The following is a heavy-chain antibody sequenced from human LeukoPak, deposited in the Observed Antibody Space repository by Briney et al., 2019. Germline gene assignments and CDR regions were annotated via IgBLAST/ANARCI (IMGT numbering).Heavy chain of an antibody. Sequence: PGGSLRLSCAASGFTFSSYAMSWVRQAPGTGLEWVSAISGSGDSTYYADAVKGRFTISRDNSKNTLYLQMNSLRAEDTAVYYCAKEGNGDYYFDYWGQGTLVTVSS. CDR3: AKEGNGDYYFDY. CDR2: ISGSGDST. D-gene: IGHD4-17*01. V-gene: IGHV3-23*01. CDR1: GFTFSSYA. J-gene: IGHJ4*02.